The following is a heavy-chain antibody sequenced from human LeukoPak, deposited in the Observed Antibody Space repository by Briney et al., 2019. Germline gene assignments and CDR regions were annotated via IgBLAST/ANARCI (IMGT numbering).Heavy chain of an antibody. D-gene: IGHD3-3*01. V-gene: IGHV3-23*01. CDR3: AKDEAPVLDPYDFWIGSRSDY. CDR2: ITGSGGSK. CDR1: GFTFSSYA. J-gene: IGHJ4*02. Sequence: GGSLRLSCAASGFTFSSYAMSWVRQAPGKGLEWVSAITGSGGSKYYADSVKGRFTISRDNSKNTLYLQMNSLRAEDTTVYYCAKDEAPVLDPYDFWIGSRSDYWGQGTLVTVSS.